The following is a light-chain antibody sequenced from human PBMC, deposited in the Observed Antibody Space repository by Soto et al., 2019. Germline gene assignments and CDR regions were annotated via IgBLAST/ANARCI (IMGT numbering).Light chain of an antibody. CDR2: DNY. CDR3: ATWDSSLSAVV. V-gene: IGLV1-51*01. Sequence: QSVLTQPPSVSATPGQPVTISCSGCSSNIGNNYVSWYQQLPGTAPKLLIYDNYKRPSGIPDRFSGSKSGTSATLGITGLQTGDEADYYCATWDSSLSAVVVGGGTQLTVL. CDR1: SSNIGNNY. J-gene: IGLJ2*01.